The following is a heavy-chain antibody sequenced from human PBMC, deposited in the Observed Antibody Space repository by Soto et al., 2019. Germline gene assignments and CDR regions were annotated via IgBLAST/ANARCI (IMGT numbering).Heavy chain of an antibody. CDR1: GLSISSDNW. J-gene: IGHJ4*02. CDR2: IHHSGST. V-gene: IGHV4-4*02. CDR3: ARDQGSHPGD. D-gene: IGHD6-13*01. Sequence: QVQLQESGPGLVRPSGTVSLTCAVSGLSISSDNWWSWVRQPPGKGLEWIGEIHHSGSTNYNPSLKRRVTMSVVPSKDLFSLTLNSVTAADTAFYYCARDQGSHPGDWGQGNLVSVSS.